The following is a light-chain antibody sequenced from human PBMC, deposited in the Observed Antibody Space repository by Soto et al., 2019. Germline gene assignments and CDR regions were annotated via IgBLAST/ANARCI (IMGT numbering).Light chain of an antibody. V-gene: IGKV3-20*01. CDR1: QSISSSY. CDR2: GTF. Sequence: EVVLTQSPVTLSLSPGDRATLSCRASQSISSSYLAWYQQKPGQAPRLLIYGTFNRATGIPDRFSGDGSGTDFITTINRLEPEDFAVYFCQQCGLSPRTFGQGTKVEV. CDR3: QQCGLSPRT. J-gene: IGKJ1*01.